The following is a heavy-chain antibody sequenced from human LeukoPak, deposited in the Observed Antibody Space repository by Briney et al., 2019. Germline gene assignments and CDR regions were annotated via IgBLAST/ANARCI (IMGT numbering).Heavy chain of an antibody. Sequence: PGGSLRLSCAASGFTFSSYNMNWVRQAPGKGLEWVSSISSSSSYIYYADSVKGRFTISRDNAKNSLYLQLSSLRAEDTAVYYCARLQAYSGSLGYFDYWGQGTLVTVSS. J-gene: IGHJ4*02. CDR2: ISSSSSYI. V-gene: IGHV3-21*01. D-gene: IGHD1-26*01. CDR1: GFTFSSYN. CDR3: ARLQAYSGSLGYFDY.